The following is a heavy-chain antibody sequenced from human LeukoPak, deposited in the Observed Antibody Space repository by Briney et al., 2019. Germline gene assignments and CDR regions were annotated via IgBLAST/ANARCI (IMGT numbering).Heavy chain of an antibody. Sequence: PGGSLRLSCAASGFTFSSYAMHWVRQAPGKGLEYVSAISSNGGSTYYANSVKGRFTISRDNSKNTPYLQMGSLRAEDMAVYYCARGVGDYGESPEYFQHWGQGTLVTVSS. J-gene: IGHJ1*01. V-gene: IGHV3-64*01. CDR3: ARGVGDYGESPEYFQH. CDR2: ISSNGGST. CDR1: GFTFSSYA. D-gene: IGHD4-17*01.